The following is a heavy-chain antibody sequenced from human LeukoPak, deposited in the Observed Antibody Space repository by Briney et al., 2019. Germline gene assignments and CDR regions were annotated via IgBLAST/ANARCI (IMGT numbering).Heavy chain of an antibody. J-gene: IGHJ5*02. CDR3: AKNTSSSPWFDP. CDR2: VYYIGTT. CDR1: GGSVSSPDSY. V-gene: IGHV4-61*08. Sequence: SQTLSLTCIVSGGSVSSPDSYWSWIRQPPGKGLEWIGNVYYIGTTSYNASLKSRVTISVDASKNQFSLEATSVTAADTAVYYCAKNTSSSPWFDPWGQGTLVTVSS. D-gene: IGHD6-6*01.